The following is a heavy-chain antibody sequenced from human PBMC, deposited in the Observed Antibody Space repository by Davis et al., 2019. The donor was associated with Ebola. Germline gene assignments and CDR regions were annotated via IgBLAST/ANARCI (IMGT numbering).Heavy chain of an antibody. J-gene: IGHJ4*02. CDR2: ISSSSSYI. CDR1: GFTFSSYS. V-gene: IGHV3-21*01. Sequence: GGSLRLSCAASGFTFSSYSMNWVRQAPGKGLEWVSSISSSSSYIYYADSVKGRFTISRDNSKNTLYLQMNSLRAEDTAVYYCAKGSDRDYWGQGTLVTVSS. CDR3: AKGSDRDY.